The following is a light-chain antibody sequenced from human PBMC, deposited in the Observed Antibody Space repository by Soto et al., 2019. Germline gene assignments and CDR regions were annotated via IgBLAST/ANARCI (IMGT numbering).Light chain of an antibody. V-gene: IGKV1-5*03. Sequence: IQMTQSPSTLSGSVGDRVTITCRASQTISSWLAWYQQKPGKAPKLLIYKASTLKSGVPSRFSGSGSGTEFTLTISSLQPDDFATYYCQQYNDYWTFGQGTKVDNK. CDR1: QTISSW. CDR3: QQYNDYWT. CDR2: KAS. J-gene: IGKJ1*01.